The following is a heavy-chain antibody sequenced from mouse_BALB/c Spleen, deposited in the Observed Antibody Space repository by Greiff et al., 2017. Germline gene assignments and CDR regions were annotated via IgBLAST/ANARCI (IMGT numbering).Heavy chain of an antibody. V-gene: IGHV1-62-2*01. CDR1: GYTFTGYI. CDR2: FYPGGGSI. J-gene: IGHJ1*01. Sequence: QVQLQQSGAGLVKPGASVQLSCQASGYTFTGYIIHWVKPRSGQGLEWIGWFYPGGGSIRNNEKFKDKATLTADKSSSSVYMELSRLTSEDSAVYFFARHEDASYPYWYFDVWGAGTTVTVSS. D-gene: IGHD2-10*01. CDR3: ARHEDASYPYWYFDV.